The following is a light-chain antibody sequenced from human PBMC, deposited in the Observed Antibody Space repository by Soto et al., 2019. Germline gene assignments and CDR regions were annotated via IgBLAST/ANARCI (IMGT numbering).Light chain of an antibody. CDR2: GAS. CDR1: QSVSSN. V-gene: IGKV3-15*01. CDR3: QQYNNWPYT. J-gene: IGKJ2*01. Sequence: EIVMTQSPATLSVSPGERATLSCMASQSVSSNLAWYQQKPGQAPRLLMYGASTRATGIPARFSGSGSGTEFTLTISSLQSEDFAVYYCQQYNNWPYTFGQGTKLEIK.